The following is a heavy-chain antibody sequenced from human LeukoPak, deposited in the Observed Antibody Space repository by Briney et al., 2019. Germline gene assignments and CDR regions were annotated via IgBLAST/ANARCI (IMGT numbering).Heavy chain of an antibody. J-gene: IGHJ3*02. Sequence: ASVKVSCKASRYTFTRYDINSVRQATRHGLEWMGWMNPNSGKTVYAQKLQGRITMTRNTSISTAYLELSSLRSEDTAVYYCAKSSYYYESSGYYYRNAFDIWGQGTMVTVSS. CDR1: RYTFTRYD. D-gene: IGHD3-22*01. CDR3: AKSSYYYESSGYYYRNAFDI. CDR2: MNPNSGKT. V-gene: IGHV1-8*01.